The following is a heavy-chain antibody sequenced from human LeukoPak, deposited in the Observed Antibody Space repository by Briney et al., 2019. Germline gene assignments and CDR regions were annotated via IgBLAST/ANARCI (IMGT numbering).Heavy chain of an antibody. CDR3: ARAIRWWRGEDDAFDI. Sequence: PSETLSLTCTVSGGSISSYYWSWIRQPARKGLEWIGRIYTSGSTNYNPSLKSRVTMSVDTSKNQFSLKLSSVTAADTAVYYCARAIRWWRGEDDAFDIWGQGTMVTVSS. V-gene: IGHV4-4*07. CDR1: GGSISSYY. CDR2: IYTSGST. J-gene: IGHJ3*02. D-gene: IGHD3-10*01.